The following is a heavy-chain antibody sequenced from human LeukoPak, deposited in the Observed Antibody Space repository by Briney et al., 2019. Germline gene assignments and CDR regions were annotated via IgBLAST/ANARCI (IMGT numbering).Heavy chain of an antibody. J-gene: IGHJ5*02. Sequence: PSETLSLTCAVYGGSFSGNYWSWIRQSPGKGLEWIGEINHSGSTDYNQSLKSRVTISVDTSKKQFSLKLRSVTAADTAVYYCARASWGGHWFDPWGQGTLVTVSS. V-gene: IGHV4-34*01. CDR2: INHSGST. CDR3: ARASWGGHWFDP. D-gene: IGHD3-16*01. CDR1: GGSFSGNY.